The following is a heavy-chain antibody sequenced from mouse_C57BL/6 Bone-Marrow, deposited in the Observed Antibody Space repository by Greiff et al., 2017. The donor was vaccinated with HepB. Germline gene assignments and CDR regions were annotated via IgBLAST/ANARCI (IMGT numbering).Heavy chain of an antibody. CDR2: INPSTGGT. J-gene: IGHJ4*01. V-gene: IGHV1-42*01. Sequence: EVQRVESGPELVKPGASVKISCKASGYSFTGYYMNWVKQSPEKSLEWIGEINPSTGGTTYNQKFKAKATLTVDKSSSTAYMQLKSLTSEDSAVYYCARDGGYYEDYAMDYWGQGTSVTVSS. CDR1: GYSFTGYY. CDR3: ARDGGYYEDYAMDY. D-gene: IGHD2-3*01.